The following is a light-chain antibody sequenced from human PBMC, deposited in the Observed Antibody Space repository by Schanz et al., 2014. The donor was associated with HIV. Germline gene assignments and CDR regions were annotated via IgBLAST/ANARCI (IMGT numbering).Light chain of an antibody. J-gene: IGLJ3*02. CDR2: EVS. Sequence: QSALTQPASVSGSPGQSITISCTGTSSDVGGYNYVSWYQQHPGKAPKLMISEVSKRPSGVPDRFSGSKSGNTASLTVSGLQAEDEAVYYCCSYAGSYTWVFGGGTKLTVL. CDR3: CSYAGSYTWV. CDR1: SSDVGGYNY. V-gene: IGLV2-8*01.